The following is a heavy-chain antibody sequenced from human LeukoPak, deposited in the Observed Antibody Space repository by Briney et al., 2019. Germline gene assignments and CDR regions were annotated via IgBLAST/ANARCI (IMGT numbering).Heavy chain of an antibody. CDR3: ARIRRFPNWSDP. CDR2: IYSGGST. D-gene: IGHD2-21*01. V-gene: IGHV3-66*01. J-gene: IGHJ5*02. CDR1: GFTFSSNY. Sequence: GGSLNLSCAASGFTFSSNYWSWFRQPPGKGLEWVSVIYSGGSTYYEDSVKGRFTISRDNSKNTLYLQMNSLRAEDTAVYYCARIRRFPNWSDPWGQGTLVTVSS.